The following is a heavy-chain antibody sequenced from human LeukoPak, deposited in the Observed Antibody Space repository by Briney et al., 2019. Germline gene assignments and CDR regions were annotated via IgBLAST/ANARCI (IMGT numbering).Heavy chain of an antibody. CDR1: GYTFTSYV. CDR2: ISADNGNT. V-gene: IGHV1-18*01. Sequence: ASVKVSCKASGYTFTSYVISWVRQAPGQGLEWMGWISADNGNTNYAQKLQGRVTMTTDTSTSTAYMELRSLRSDDTAVYYCARGGLAGYCTNGVCYRYNWFDPWGQGTLVTVSS. CDR3: ARGGLAGYCTNGVCYRYNWFDP. D-gene: IGHD2-8*01. J-gene: IGHJ5*02.